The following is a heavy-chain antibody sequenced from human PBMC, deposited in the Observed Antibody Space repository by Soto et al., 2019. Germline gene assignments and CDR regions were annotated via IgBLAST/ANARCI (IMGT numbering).Heavy chain of an antibody. CDR2: IYYSGST. J-gene: IGHJ4*02. D-gene: IGHD6-19*01. CDR1: GGSISSYY. Sequence: QVQLQESGPGLVKPSETLSLTCTVSGGSISSYYWSWIRQPPGKGLEWIGYIYYSGSTNYNPSLKSRVTISVDTSKNQFSLKLSSVTAADTAVYYCASTPQYTRQWLVLSVGSYFDYWGQGTLVTVSS. CDR3: ASTPQYTRQWLVLSVGSYFDY. V-gene: IGHV4-59*01.